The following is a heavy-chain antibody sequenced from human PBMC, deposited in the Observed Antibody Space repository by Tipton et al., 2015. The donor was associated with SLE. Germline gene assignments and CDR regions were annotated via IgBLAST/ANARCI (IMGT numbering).Heavy chain of an antibody. D-gene: IGHD3-10*01. V-gene: IGHV4-38-2*02. Sequence: TLSLTCTVSGFSISTGYYWGWIRRPPGKGLEWIGNIYHTGSTYYNPSLKSRVTISLDTSKNRFSLRLSSVTAADTAVYYCARVSTRITMVFVNCFFDYWGQGTLVTVSS. CDR2: IYHTGST. CDR1: GFSISTGYY. J-gene: IGHJ4*02. CDR3: ARVSTRITMVFVNCFFDY.